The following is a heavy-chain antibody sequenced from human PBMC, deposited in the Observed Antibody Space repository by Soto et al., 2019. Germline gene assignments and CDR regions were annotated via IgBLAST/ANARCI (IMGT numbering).Heavy chain of an antibody. Sequence: GGSLRLSCAASGFTFSSYGMHWVRQAPGKGLEWVAVISYDGSNKYCADSVKGRFTISRDNSKNTLYLQMNSLRAEDTAVYYCAVDYDSSGYYILGAGAFDIWGQGTMVTVSS. J-gene: IGHJ3*02. D-gene: IGHD3-22*01. V-gene: IGHV3-30*03. CDR3: AVDYDSSGYYILGAGAFDI. CDR2: ISYDGSNK. CDR1: GFTFSSYG.